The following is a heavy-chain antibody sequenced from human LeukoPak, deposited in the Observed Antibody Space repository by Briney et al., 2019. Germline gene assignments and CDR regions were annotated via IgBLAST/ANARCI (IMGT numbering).Heavy chain of an antibody. J-gene: IGHJ4*02. CDR2: VNGSGDTT. Sequence: PGGSLRLSCAASGFIFSNYAMSWVRQAPGKGPEWVSAVNGSGDTTYYADSVKGRFTISRDNSKNTMCLQMNSLRAEDTAVYYCAKDLRAVAGRGPFDYWGQGTLVTVSS. V-gene: IGHV3-23*01. CDR1: GFIFSNYA. D-gene: IGHD6-19*01. CDR3: AKDLRAVAGRGPFDY.